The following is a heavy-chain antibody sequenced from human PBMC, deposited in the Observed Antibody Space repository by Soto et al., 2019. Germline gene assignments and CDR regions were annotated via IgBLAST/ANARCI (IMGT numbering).Heavy chain of an antibody. Sequence: QVQLVQSGAEVKKPGASVKVSCKASGYTFTSYGISWVRQAPGQGLEWMGWISAYNGNTNYAQKLQGRVTMTTDTSTSTAYMELSSLRSDDTAVYYWARDAVSTMIVVVIKGDYYYGMDVWGQGTTVTVSS. V-gene: IGHV1-18*01. D-gene: IGHD3-22*01. J-gene: IGHJ6*01. CDR2: ISAYNGNT. CDR3: ARDAVSTMIVVVIKGDYYYGMDV. CDR1: GYTFTSYG.